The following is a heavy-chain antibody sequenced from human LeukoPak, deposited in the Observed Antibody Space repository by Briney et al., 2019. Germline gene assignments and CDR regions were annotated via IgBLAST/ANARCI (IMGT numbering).Heavy chain of an antibody. CDR3: ARGRYCSSTNCLEARWFDP. J-gene: IGHJ5*02. CDR1: GFTFSSYG. CDR2: IWYDGSNK. D-gene: IGHD2-2*01. V-gene: IGHV3-33*01. Sequence: GRSLRLSCAASGFTFSSYGMHWVRQAPGKGLEWVAVIWYDGSNKYYADSVKGRFTISRDNSKNTLYLQMNSLRAEDTAVYYCARGRYCSSTNCLEARWFDPWGQGTLVTVSS.